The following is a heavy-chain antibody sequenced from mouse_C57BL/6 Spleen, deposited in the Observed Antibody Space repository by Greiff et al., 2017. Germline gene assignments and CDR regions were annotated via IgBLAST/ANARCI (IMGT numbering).Heavy chain of an antibody. J-gene: IGHJ4*01. Sequence: EVKLEESGPGLVKPSQSLSLTCSVTGYSITSGYYWNWIRQFPGNKLEWMGYISYDGSNNYNPSLKNRISITRDTSKNQFFLKLNSVTTEDTATYYCAREGLMVTDAMDYWGQGTSVTVSS. D-gene: IGHD2-3*01. CDR2: ISYDGSN. V-gene: IGHV3-6*01. CDR3: AREGLMVTDAMDY. CDR1: GYSITSGYY.